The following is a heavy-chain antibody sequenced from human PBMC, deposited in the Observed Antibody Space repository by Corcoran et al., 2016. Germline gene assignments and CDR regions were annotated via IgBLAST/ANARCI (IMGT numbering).Heavy chain of an antibody. CDR2: IAWDDDK. CDR1: GFSLSTSGMR. J-gene: IGHJ6*02. V-gene: IGHV2-70*04. Sequence: QVTLKESGPALVKPTQTLTLTCTFSGFSLSTSGMRVSWIRQPPGKALEWLARIAWDDDKFYSTSLKTRLTLSKDTSKNKVVLTMTTRDPVDTATYYCARAKDYYYGRDCWGQGTTVTVSS. CDR3: ARAKDYYYGRDC.